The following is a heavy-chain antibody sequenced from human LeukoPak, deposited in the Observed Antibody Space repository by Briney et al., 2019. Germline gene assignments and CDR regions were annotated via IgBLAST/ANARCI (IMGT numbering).Heavy chain of an antibody. Sequence: GGSLRLSCAASGFTSSSYAMHWVRQAPGKGLEWVAVISYDGSNKYYADSVKGRFTISRDNSKNTLYLQMNSLRAEDTAVYYCARDFSDYYDSSGFYTVGYFDYWGQGTLVTVSS. CDR3: ARDFSDYYDSSGFYTVGYFDY. J-gene: IGHJ4*02. CDR1: GFTSSSYA. D-gene: IGHD3-22*01. V-gene: IGHV3-30-3*01. CDR2: ISYDGSNK.